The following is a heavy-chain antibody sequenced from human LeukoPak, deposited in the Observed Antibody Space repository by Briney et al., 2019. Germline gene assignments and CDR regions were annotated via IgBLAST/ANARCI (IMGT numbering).Heavy chain of an antibody. CDR2: IIPIFGTA. V-gene: IGHV1-69*13. CDR3: ARAYCSSTSCYPVDY. CDR1: GGTFSSYA. Sequence: SVKVSCKASGGTFSSYAISWVRQAPGQGLEWMGGIIPIFGTANYAQKFQGRVTITADESTSTAYMELSSLRSEDTAVYYCARAYCSSTSCYPVDYWGQGTLVTVSS. J-gene: IGHJ4*02. D-gene: IGHD2-2*01.